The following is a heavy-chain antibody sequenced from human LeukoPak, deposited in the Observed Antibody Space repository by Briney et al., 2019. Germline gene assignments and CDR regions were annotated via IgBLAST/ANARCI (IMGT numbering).Heavy chain of an antibody. CDR1: GFTFNSYW. V-gene: IGHV3-7*03. J-gene: IGHJ5*02. D-gene: IGHD3-22*01. CDR3: AKDFRLEGYYYDSSGLS. Sequence: PGGSLRLSCAASGFTFNSYWMSWVRQAPGKGLEWVANIKQDGSEKYYVDSVKGRFTISRDNSKNTLYLQMNSLRAEDTAVYYCAKDFRLEGYYYDSSGLSWGQGTLVTVSS. CDR2: IKQDGSEK.